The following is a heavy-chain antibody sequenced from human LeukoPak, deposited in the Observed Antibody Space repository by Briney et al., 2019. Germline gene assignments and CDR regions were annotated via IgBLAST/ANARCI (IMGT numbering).Heavy chain of an antibody. D-gene: IGHD1-26*01. Sequence: SETLSLTCAVYGGSFSGYYWSWIRQPPGKGLEWIGEINHSGSTNYNPSLKSRVTISVDTSKNQFSLKLSSVSAADTAVYYCARGGGLVGATYWGQGTLVTVSS. J-gene: IGHJ4*02. CDR1: GGSFSGYY. CDR3: ARGGGLVGATY. V-gene: IGHV4-34*01. CDR2: INHSGST.